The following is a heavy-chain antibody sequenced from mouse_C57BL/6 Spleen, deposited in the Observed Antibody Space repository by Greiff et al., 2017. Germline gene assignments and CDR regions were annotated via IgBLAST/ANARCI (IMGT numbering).Heavy chain of an antibody. V-gene: IGHV1-80*01. CDR1: GYAFSSYW. D-gene: IGHD1-1*01. CDR2: IYPGDGDT. Sequence: VQLQQSGAELVKPGASVKISCKASGYAFSSYWMNWVKPRPGKGLEWIGQIYPGDGDTNYNGKLKGKATLTSDKSSITAYMQHSSLTSEDSAVYVCARSKYYGSSYGWYVDVWGTGTTVTVSS. J-gene: IGHJ1*03. CDR3: ARSKYYGSSYGWYVDV.